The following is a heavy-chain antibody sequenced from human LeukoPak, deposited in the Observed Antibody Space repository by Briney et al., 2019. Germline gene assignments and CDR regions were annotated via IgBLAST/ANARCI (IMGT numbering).Heavy chain of an antibody. CDR2: IRSKAYRGTT. Sequence: PGGSLRLSCRGSGFTLWDHAMSWVRQAPGKGLEWVGFIRSKAYRGTTEYAASVKGRFTISRDDFASIAYLPMNSMRNEDTAVYYCARGPIQLWIHNAMDVWGQGTTVTVSS. J-gene: IGHJ6*01. CDR3: ARGPIQLWIHNAMDV. V-gene: IGHV3-49*04. D-gene: IGHD5-18*01. CDR1: GFTLWDHA.